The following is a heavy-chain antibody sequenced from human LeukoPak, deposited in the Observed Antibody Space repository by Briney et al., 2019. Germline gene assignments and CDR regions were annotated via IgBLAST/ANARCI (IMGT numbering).Heavy chain of an antibody. CDR3: ARASSSGGWYYFDY. D-gene: IGHD2-15*01. CDR2: MNPNSGNT. Sequence: ASVKVSCKASGYTFTSYDINWVRQATGQGLEWMGWMNPNSGNTGYAQKFQGRVTMTRNTSISTAYMELSGLRSEDTAVYYCARASSSGGWYYFDYWGQGTLVTVSS. CDR1: GYTFTSYD. V-gene: IGHV1-8*01. J-gene: IGHJ4*02.